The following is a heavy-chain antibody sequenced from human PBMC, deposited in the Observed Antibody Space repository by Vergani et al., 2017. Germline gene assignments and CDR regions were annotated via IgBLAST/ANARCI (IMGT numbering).Heavy chain of an antibody. CDR1: GYSFTSYW. V-gene: IGHV5-51*03. CDR2: IYPGDSDT. CDR3: ARRTGIYYDTKGAAFDI. Sequence: EVQLVQSGAEVKKPGESLKISCEGSGYSFTSYWIGWVRQMPGKGLEWMGIIYPGDSDTRYSPSFQGQVTISADKSISTAYLQWSSLKASDTAMYYCARRTGIYYDTKGAAFDIWGQGTMVTVSS. J-gene: IGHJ3*02. D-gene: IGHD3-22*01.